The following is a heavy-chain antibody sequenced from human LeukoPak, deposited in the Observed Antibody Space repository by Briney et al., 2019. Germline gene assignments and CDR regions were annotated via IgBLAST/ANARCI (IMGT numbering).Heavy chain of an antibody. V-gene: IGHV3-53*05. CDR3: AKELYSTTWYEY. D-gene: IGHD6-13*01. J-gene: IGHJ4*02. CDR2: IYSGGST. CDR1: GFTVSSNY. Sequence: PGGSLRLSCAASGFTVSSNYMSWVRQAPGKGLEWVSVIYSGGSTYYADSVKGRFTISRDNSKNTLYLQMNSLRAEDTAVYYCAKELYSTTWYEYWGQGTLVTVSS.